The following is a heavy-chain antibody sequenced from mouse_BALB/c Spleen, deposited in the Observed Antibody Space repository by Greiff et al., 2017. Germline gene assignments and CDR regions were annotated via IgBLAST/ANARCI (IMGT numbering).Heavy chain of an antibody. CDR2: ISSGSSTT. CDR3: ASYWGSLYWYFDV. D-gene: IGHD4-1*01. Sequence: EVKLMESGGGLVQPGGSRKLSCAASGFTFSSFGMHWVRQAPEKGLEWVAYISSGSSTTYYADTVKGRFTISRDNSTNTLYLQMTSLRSEDTAMYYCASYWGSLYWYFDVWGAGTTVTVSS. CDR1: GFTFSSFG. J-gene: IGHJ1*01. V-gene: IGHV5-17*02.